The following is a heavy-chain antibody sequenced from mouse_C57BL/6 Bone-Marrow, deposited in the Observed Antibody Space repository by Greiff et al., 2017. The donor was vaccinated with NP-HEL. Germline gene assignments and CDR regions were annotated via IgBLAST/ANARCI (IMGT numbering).Heavy chain of an antibody. CDR3: AKLVYGNYVAY. Sequence: QVQLQQPGAELVKPGASVKLSCKASGYTFTSYWMQWVKQRPGQGLEWIGELDPSDSYTNSNQKFKGKATLTVATSSSTAYMQLSSLTSEDSAVYYCAKLVYGNYVAYGGQGTLVTVSA. J-gene: IGHJ3*01. V-gene: IGHV1-50*01. CDR1: GYTFTSYW. CDR2: LDPSDSYT. D-gene: IGHD2-1*01.